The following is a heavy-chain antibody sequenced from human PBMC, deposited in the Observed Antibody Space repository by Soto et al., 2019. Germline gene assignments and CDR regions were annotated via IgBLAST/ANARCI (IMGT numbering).Heavy chain of an antibody. CDR2: ISGTVDST. CDR3: ARTPYSSYLKNGLDV. CDR1: GFTFSSYA. Sequence: EVQLLEPGGGLVQPGGFLRLACAASGFTFSSYAMSWVRQAPGKGLEWVSAISGTVDSTYYADSVKGRFTISRDKSKNTLYLQMSSLRAEDTAVYYCARTPYSSYLKNGLDVWGQGTTVTVSS. J-gene: IGHJ6*02. D-gene: IGHD6-6*01. V-gene: IGHV3-23*01.